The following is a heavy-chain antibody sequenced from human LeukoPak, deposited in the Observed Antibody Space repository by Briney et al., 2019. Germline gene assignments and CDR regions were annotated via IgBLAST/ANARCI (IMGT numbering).Heavy chain of an antibody. CDR1: GVSFSGMY. Sequence: SETLSLTCGVRGVSFSGMYWSWTRQSPGKGLEWIGEIYQTKYTTYNPSLKSRVTIWADTSVNQLSLTVTSVTAADTAIYYCARIRCSPGDDSCSNYWGRGTLVTVSS. V-gene: IGHV4-34*01. CDR3: ARIRCSPGDDSCSNY. CDR2: IYQTKYT. D-gene: IGHD2-21*01. J-gene: IGHJ4*02.